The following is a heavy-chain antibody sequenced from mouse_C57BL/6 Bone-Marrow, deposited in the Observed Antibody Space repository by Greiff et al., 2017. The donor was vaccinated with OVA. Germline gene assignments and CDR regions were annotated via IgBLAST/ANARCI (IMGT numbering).Heavy chain of an antibody. CDR1: GYTFTDYY. V-gene: IGHV1-26*01. D-gene: IGHD2-5*01. CDR3: ARRGSNLWFAY. J-gene: IGHJ3*01. CDR2: INPNNGGT. Sequence: EVQLQQSGPELVKPGASVKISCKASGYTFTDYYMNWVKQSHGKSLEWIGDINPNNGGTSYNQKFKGKATLTVDKSSSTAYMELRSLTSEDSAVYYCARRGSNLWFAYWGQGTLVTVSA.